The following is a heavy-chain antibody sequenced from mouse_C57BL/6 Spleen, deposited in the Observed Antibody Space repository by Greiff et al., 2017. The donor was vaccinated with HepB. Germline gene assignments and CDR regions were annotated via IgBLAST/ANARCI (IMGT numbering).Heavy chain of an antibody. CDR1: GYSFTGYY. CDR3: AIYSNYVWFAY. V-gene: IGHV1-42*01. J-gene: IGHJ3*01. D-gene: IGHD2-5*01. Sequence: VQLKQSGPELVKPGASVKISCKASGYSFTGYYMNWVKQSPEKSLEWIGEINPSTGGTTYNQKFKAKATLTVDKSSSTAYMQLKSLTSEDSAVYYCAIYSNYVWFAYWGQGTLVTVSA. CDR2: INPSTGGT.